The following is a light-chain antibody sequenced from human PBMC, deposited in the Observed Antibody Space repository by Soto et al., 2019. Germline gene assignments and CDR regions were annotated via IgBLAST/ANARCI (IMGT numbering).Light chain of an antibody. Sequence: DIVMTPSPESLAVSLGERATINCRSSQSVLYRSINKNYLAWYQQKPGQPPKLLIYWASTREPGVPDRFSGSVSGTNFTLTISSLQAGDVAVYYCQQYYSTPLTFGGGTKVDIK. CDR2: WAS. V-gene: IGKV4-1*01. J-gene: IGKJ4*01. CDR1: QSVLYRSINKNY. CDR3: QQYYSTPLT.